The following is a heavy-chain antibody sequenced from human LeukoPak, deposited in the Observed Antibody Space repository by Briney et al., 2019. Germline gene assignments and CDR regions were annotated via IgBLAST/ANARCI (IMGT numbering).Heavy chain of an antibody. Sequence: GSLRLSCAASGFTFSSYAMSWVRQAPGKGLEWIGSIYYSGSTYYNPSLKSRVTISVDTSKNQFSLKLSSVTAADTAVYYCARDRITIFGVVTGYWGQGTLVTVSS. J-gene: IGHJ4*02. CDR3: ARDRITIFGVVTGY. CDR2: IYYSGST. V-gene: IGHV4-39*07. CDR1: GFTFSSYA. D-gene: IGHD3-3*01.